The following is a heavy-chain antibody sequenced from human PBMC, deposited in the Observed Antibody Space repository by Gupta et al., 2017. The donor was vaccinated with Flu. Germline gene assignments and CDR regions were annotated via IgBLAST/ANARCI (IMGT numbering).Heavy chain of an antibody. V-gene: IGHV3-64*01. CDR1: GFTFSSYA. Sequence: EVQLVESGGGLVQPGGSLRLSCAASGFTFSSYAMHWVRQAPGKGLEYVSAISSNGGSTYYANSVKGRFTISRDNSKNTLYLQMGSLRAEDMAVYYCARSSAAMGRGFDYWGQGTLVTVSS. J-gene: IGHJ4*02. CDR3: ARSSAAMGRGFDY. CDR2: ISSNGGST. D-gene: IGHD5-18*01.